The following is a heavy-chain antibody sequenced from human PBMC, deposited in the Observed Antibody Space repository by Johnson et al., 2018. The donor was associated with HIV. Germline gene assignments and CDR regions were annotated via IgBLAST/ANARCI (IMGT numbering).Heavy chain of an antibody. CDR3: AREAYCSGGSCYDAFDI. CDR2: IYSGGST. V-gene: IGHV3-66*01. Sequence: VQLVESGGGLVRPGGSLRLSCAASGFIFSDHYMSWIRQAPGKGLEWVSVIYSGGSTYYADSVKGRFTISRDNSKNTLYLQMNSLRAEDTAVYYCAREAYCSGGSCYDAFDIWGQGTMVTVSS. D-gene: IGHD2-15*01. J-gene: IGHJ3*02. CDR1: GFIFSDHY.